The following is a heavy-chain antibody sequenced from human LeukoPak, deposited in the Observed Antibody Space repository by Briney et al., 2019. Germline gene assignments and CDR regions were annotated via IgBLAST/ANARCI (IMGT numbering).Heavy chain of an antibody. CDR3: AKDPGGIVATITLGY. CDR1: EFSVGSNY. CDR2: IYSGGST. D-gene: IGHD5-12*01. Sequence: PGGSLRLSCAASEFSVGSNYMTWVRQAAGRGVEGVSLIYSGGSTYYADSVKGRFTISRDNSKNTLYLQMNSLRAEDTAVYYCAKDPGGIVATITLGYWGQGTLVTVSS. V-gene: IGHV3-53*01. J-gene: IGHJ4*02.